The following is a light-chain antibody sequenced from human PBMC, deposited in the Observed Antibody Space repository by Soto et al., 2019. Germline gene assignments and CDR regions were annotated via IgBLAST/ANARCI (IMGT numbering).Light chain of an antibody. CDR1: SSDIGYSNF. CDR2: DLI. V-gene: IGLV2-14*03. J-gene: IGLJ1*01. CDR3: NSCTTANTYV. Sequence: QSVLALPASVSGSPGQSITISCTGTSSDIGYSNFVSWYQQHPGKAPKLLIYDLINRPSGVPNRFSGSKSGNTASLTISGLQAEDEADYYCNSCTTANTYVFGTGTKVTVL.